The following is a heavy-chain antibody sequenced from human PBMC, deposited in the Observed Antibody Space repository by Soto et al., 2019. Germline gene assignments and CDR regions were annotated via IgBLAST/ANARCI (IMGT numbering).Heavy chain of an antibody. CDR3: ARVNQYYYDSSGYSNWFDP. CDR2: IIPIFGTA. D-gene: IGHD3-22*01. V-gene: IGHV1-69*01. J-gene: IGHJ5*02. CDR1: GGTFSSYA. Sequence: QVQLVQSGAEVKKPGSSVKVSCKASGGTFSSYAISWVRQAPGQGLEWMGGIIPIFGTANYAQKFQGRVTITADESTSTAYMELSSLRSEDTAVYYCARVNQYYYDSSGYSNWFDPWGQGTLVTVSS.